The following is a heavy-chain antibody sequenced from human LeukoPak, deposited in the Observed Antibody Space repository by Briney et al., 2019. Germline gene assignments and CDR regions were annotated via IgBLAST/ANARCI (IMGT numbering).Heavy chain of an antibody. D-gene: IGHD1-26*01. Sequence: GGSLRLSCTASGFTFNNYAMSWVRQAPGKGLEWVAVIWYDGSNKYYADSVKGRFTISRDNSKNTLYLQMNSLRAEDTAMYYCATNSGSPGGYWGQGTLVTVSS. V-gene: IGHV3-33*08. CDR2: IWYDGSNK. CDR1: GFTFNNYA. CDR3: ATNSGSPGGY. J-gene: IGHJ4*02.